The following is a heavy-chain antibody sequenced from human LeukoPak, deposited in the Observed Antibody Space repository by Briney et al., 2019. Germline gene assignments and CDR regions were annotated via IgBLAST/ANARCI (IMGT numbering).Heavy chain of an antibody. D-gene: IGHD3-10*01. V-gene: IGHV3-23*01. CDR2: ISGSGGST. Sequence: GGSLRLSCAASGFTFSAYSMNWVRQAPGKGLEWVSGISGSGGSTYYADSVKGRFTISRDNSKNTLYLQMNSLRAEDTAVYYCAKDFPYYYGSGLRAFDYWGQGTLVTVSS. CDR3: AKDFPYYYGSGLRAFDY. J-gene: IGHJ4*02. CDR1: GFTFSAYS.